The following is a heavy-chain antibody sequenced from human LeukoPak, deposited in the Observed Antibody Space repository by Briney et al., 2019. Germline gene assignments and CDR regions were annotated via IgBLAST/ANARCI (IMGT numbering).Heavy chain of an antibody. Sequence: SEILSLTCTVSGGSISSYYWSWIRQPPGKGLEWIGYIYYSGSTNYNPSLKSRVTISVDTSKNQFSLKLSSVTAADTAVYYCARVPYSRLGGAYYYMDVWGKGTTVTVSS. J-gene: IGHJ6*03. CDR3: ARVPYSRLGGAYYYMDV. D-gene: IGHD2-15*01. CDR2: IYYSGST. CDR1: GGSISSYY. V-gene: IGHV4-59*12.